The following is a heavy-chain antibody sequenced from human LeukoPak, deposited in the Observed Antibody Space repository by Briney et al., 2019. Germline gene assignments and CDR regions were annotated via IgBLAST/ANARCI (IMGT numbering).Heavy chain of an antibody. CDR3: ARRTNDNGDYRGSFGY. Sequence: GESLKISCKGSGYSFYNYWIGWVRQMPGKGLEWMGIIYPGDSDTRYSPSFEGQVTISVDKSITTVYLQWSSLKASDSAMYYCARRTNDNGDYRGSFGYWGQGTLVTVSS. V-gene: IGHV5-51*01. CDR2: IYPGDSDT. D-gene: IGHD4-17*01. J-gene: IGHJ4*02. CDR1: GYSFYNYW.